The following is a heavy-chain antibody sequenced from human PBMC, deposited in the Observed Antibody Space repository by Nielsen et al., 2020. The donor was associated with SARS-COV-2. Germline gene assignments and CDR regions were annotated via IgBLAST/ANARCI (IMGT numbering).Heavy chain of an antibody. CDR3: VRDSSFVIWSGYPVD. CDR1: GFTFSSDW. V-gene: IGHV3-7*01. D-gene: IGHD3-3*01. J-gene: IGHJ4*02. CDR2: IKQDGSEK. Sequence: GESLKISCAASGFTFSSDWMNWVRQAPGKGLEWVANIKQDGSEKYYGDSVKGRFTISRDNAKNSLYLQMNSLRAEDTAVYYCVRDSSFVIWSGYPVDWGQGTLVTVSS.